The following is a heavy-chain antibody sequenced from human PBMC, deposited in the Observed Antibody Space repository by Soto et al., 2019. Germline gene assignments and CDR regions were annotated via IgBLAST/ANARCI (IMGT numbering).Heavy chain of an antibody. D-gene: IGHD6-19*01. CDR1: GGTFSSYS. CDR3: ARVTAVAGNYFDY. CDR2: IIPIVDIA. Sequence: QVQLVQSGAEVKEPGSSVKVSCKASGGTFSSYSISWVRQAPGQGLEWMGRIIPIVDIATYAQKLEGRVTXTXDXXTSPAYMELSSLRSEDTAVYYCARVTAVAGNYFDYWGQGTQVTVSS. J-gene: IGHJ4*02. V-gene: IGHV1-69*02.